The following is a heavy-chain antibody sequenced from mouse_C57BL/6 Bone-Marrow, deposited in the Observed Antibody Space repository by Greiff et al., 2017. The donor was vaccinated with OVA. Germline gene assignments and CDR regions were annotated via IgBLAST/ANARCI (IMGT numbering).Heavy chain of an antibody. D-gene: IGHD1-1*01. V-gene: IGHV14-3*01. CDR1: GFNIKNTY. J-gene: IGHJ2*01. Sequence: EVQLQQSVAELVRPGASVKLSCTASGFNIKNTYMHWVKQRPEQGLEWIGRIDPANGNTKYAPEFQGTGTITADTSSNTAYLQLSSLTSEDTAIYYCARIYGSSSLFDYWGQGTTLTVSS. CDR2: IDPANGNT. CDR3: ARIYGSSSLFDY.